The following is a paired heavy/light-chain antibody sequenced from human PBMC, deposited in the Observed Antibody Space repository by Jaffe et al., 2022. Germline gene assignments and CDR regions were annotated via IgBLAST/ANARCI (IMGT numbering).Light chain of an antibody. CDR2: DNN. Sequence: QSVLTQPPSVSGAPGQRVTISCTGGRYNIGAYDVHWYQQLPGTAPKLLVYDNNYRPSGVPDRFSGSKSGTSASLVITGLQAEDEADYYCQSYDNSLTSRVFGGGTKVTVL. J-gene: IGLJ3*02. CDR1: RYNIGAYD. V-gene: IGLV1-40*01. CDR3: QSYDNSLTSRV.
Heavy chain of an antibody. CDR3: ARRTRIAGYFGSRD. D-gene: IGHD3-10*01. J-gene: IGHJ3*01. CDR1: GGSLSSSNW. CDR2: IYHTGST. V-gene: IGHV4-4*02. Sequence: QAQLQESGPGLVKPSGTLSLTCDVSGGSLSSSNWWTWIRQSPGKGLEWIGEIYHTGSTNYNPSLKSRVTISVDKSKNNFSLKLSSVTAADTAVYYCARRTRIAGYFGSRDWGPGTMVTVSS.